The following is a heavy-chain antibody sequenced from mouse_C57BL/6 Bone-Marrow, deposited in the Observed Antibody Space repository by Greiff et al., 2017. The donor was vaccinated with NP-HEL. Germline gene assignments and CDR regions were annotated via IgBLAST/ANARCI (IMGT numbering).Heavy chain of an antibody. CDR3: TRLMFAY. V-gene: IGHV14-4*01. J-gene: IGHJ3*01. CDR2: IDPENGDS. Sequence: VQLQQSGAELVRPGASVKLSCTASGFNIKDDYMHWVKQRPEQGLEWIGWIDPENGDSEYASKFQGKATITADTSSNTAYLQLSSLRSEDTAVYYCTRLMFAYWGQGTLVTVSA. CDR1: GFNIKDDY.